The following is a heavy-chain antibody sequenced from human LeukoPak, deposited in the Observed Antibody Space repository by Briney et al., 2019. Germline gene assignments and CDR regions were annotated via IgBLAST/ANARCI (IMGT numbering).Heavy chain of an antibody. CDR1: GFTFSSYG. J-gene: IGHJ5*02. D-gene: IGHD5-12*01. V-gene: IGHV3-30*03. Sequence: GGSLRLSCAASGFTFSSYGMHWVRQAPGKGLEWVAVISYDGSNKYYADSVKGRFTISRDDSKNTAYLQMNSLKTEDTAVYYCTRREWLRNNWFDPWGQGTLVTVSS. CDR3: TRREWLRNNWFDP. CDR2: ISYDGSNK.